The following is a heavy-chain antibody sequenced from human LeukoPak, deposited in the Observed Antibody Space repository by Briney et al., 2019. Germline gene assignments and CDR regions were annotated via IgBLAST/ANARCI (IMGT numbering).Heavy chain of an antibody. CDR3: ARGVVYPTWSGPHWSDY. Sequence: QSGGSLRLSCAASGLTFSSYWMSWVRQAPGKGPEWVAHIKQDASQEDHVDSVKGRFTISRDNAKNSLYLQMNSLRAEDTAVYYCARGVVYPTWSGPHWSDYWGQGTLVTVSS. V-gene: IGHV3-7*01. J-gene: IGHJ4*02. D-gene: IGHD3-3*01. CDR1: GLTFSSYW. CDR2: IKQDASQE.